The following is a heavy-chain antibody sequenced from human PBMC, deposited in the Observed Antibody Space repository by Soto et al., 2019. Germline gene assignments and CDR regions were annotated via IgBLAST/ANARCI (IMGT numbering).Heavy chain of an antibody. D-gene: IGHD5-12*01. CDR2: IYPGDSDT. CDR1: GYSFTSYW. V-gene: IGHV5-51*01. CDR3: ARQERDGYNYYYYYVMDV. J-gene: IGHJ6*02. Sequence: GESLKISCKGSGYSFTSYWIGWVRQMPGKGLEWMGIIYPGDSDTRYSPSFQGQVTISADKSISTAYLQWSSLKASDTAMYYCARQERDGYNYYYYYVMDVWGQGTTVTVS.